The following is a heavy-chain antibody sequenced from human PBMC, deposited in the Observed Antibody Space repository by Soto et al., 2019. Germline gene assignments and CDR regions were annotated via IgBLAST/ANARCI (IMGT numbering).Heavy chain of an antibody. CDR2: INSDGSST. Sequence: WSLRLSCAASGFTFSSYWMHWVRQAPGKGLVWVSRINSDGSSTSYADSVKGRFTISRDNAKNTLYLQMNSLRAEDTAVYYCARVSRAAAAQGWFDPWGQGTLVTVSS. J-gene: IGHJ5*02. CDR3: ARVSRAAAAQGWFDP. V-gene: IGHV3-74*01. D-gene: IGHD6-13*01. CDR1: GFTFSSYW.